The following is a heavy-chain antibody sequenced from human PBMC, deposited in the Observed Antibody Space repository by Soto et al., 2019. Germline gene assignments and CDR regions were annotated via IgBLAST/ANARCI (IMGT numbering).Heavy chain of an antibody. D-gene: IGHD2-15*01. V-gene: IGHV3-74*01. CDR2: IDNAGSSA. CDR1: GFTFSIYW. J-gene: IGHJ6*02. CDR3: TRVGGSVSVRDV. Sequence: EVQLVESGGGLVQPGGSLRLSCAASGFTFSIYWMHWVRQAPGKGPVWVSRIDNAGSSARYADSVKGRFTISRDNAKNPVYRQRNSRRAVDTAVYYSTRVGGSVSVRDVGAQGTPVT.